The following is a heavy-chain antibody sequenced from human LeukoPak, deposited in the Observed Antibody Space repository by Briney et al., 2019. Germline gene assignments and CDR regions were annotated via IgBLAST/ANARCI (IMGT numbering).Heavy chain of an antibody. Sequence: SETLSLTCTVSGGSIRSYYWSWIRQPPGKGLEWIGYIYYSGSTNYNPSLKSRVTISVDTSKNQFSLKLSSVTAADTAVYYCARDKYSGSFDYWGQGTLVTVSS. CDR3: ARDKYSGSFDY. V-gene: IGHV4-59*12. CDR2: IYYSGST. J-gene: IGHJ4*02. D-gene: IGHD5-12*01. CDR1: GGSIRSYY.